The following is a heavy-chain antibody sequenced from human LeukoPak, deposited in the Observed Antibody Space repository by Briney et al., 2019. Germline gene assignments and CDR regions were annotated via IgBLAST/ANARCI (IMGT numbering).Heavy chain of an antibody. CDR2: ISYDGSNK. CDR3: AKAYYYGSGSYYFDY. J-gene: IGHJ4*02. CDR1: GFTFSSYG. D-gene: IGHD3-10*01. Sequence: GRSLRLSCAASGFTFSSYGMHWVRQAPGKGLEWVAVISYDGSNKYYADSVKGRFTISRDNSKNTLYLQMNSLRAEDTAVYYCAKAYYYGSGSYYFDYWGQGTLVTVSS. V-gene: IGHV3-30*18.